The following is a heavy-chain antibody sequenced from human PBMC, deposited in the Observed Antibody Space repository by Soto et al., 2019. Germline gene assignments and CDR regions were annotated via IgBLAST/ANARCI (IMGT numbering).Heavy chain of an antibody. CDR2: ISSYGSDT. CDR3: ARNYAYAEGYYWYGIDV. CDR1: GFTFSKYW. J-gene: IGHJ6*02. V-gene: IGHV3-74*01. D-gene: IGHD3-16*01. Sequence: EVQLVESGGGLVPTVGCLRLSCAASGFTFSKYWMHWVRQAPGKGLVWVSRISSYGSDTHYADSVKGRFTISRDNVKNTLYLQMNSLRADDTAVYYFARNYAYAEGYYWYGIDVWGQGTTVTVSS.